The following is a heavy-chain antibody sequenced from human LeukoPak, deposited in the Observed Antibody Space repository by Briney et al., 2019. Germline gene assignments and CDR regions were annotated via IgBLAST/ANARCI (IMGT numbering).Heavy chain of an antibody. CDR3: AGGGDSGGYYYPMFDY. D-gene: IGHD3-22*01. J-gene: IGHJ4*02. CDR1: GGSISSYY. V-gene: IGHV4-59*01. CDR2: IYYTGST. Sequence: SETLSLTCTVSGGSISSYYWSWIRQPPGKGLEWIGYIYYTGSTNYNLSLRSRVTISVDTSKNQFSLKLTSVTAADTAVYFCAGGGDSGGYYYPMFDYWGRGTLVTVSS.